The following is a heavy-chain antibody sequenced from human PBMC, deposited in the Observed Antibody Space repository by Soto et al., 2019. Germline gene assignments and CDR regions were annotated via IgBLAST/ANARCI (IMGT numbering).Heavy chain of an antibody. V-gene: IGHV3-64*01. CDR1: GFTFSSYA. CDR3: AREQRLPGWYFDL. J-gene: IGHJ2*01. D-gene: IGHD6-25*01. Sequence: EVQLVESGGGLVQPGGSLRLSCAASGFTFSSYAMHWVRQAPGKGLEYVSAISSNGGSTYYANSVKGRFTISRDNSKNTLYLQMGSLRAEDMAVYYCAREQRLPGWYFDLWGRGTLVTVSS. CDR2: ISSNGGST.